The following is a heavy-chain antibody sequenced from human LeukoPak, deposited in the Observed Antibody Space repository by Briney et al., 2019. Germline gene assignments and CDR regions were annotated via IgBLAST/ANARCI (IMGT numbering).Heavy chain of an antibody. CDR3: ARAHYGDLEDYFDY. V-gene: IGHV3-21*01. J-gene: IGHJ4*02. CDR1: GFTFSSYS. CDR2: ISSSSSYI. D-gene: IGHD4-17*01. Sequence: GGSLRLSCAASGFTFSSYSMNWVRQAPGKGLEWVSSISSSSSYIYYADSVKGRFTISRDNAKNSLYLQMNSLRAEDTAVYYCARAHYGDLEDYFDYWGQGTLVTVSS.